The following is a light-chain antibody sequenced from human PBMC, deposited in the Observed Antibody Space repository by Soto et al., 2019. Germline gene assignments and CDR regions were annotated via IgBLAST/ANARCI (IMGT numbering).Light chain of an antibody. Sequence: QSALTQPASVSGSPGQSIAISCTGTSSDVVTYKYVSWYQQHPGKDPKLMIYEVSIRPSGVSDRFSGSKSGNTASLTISGLRPEDESYYYCCSYAGRTTRLVFGGGTKLTVL. CDR2: EVS. CDR1: SSDVVTYKY. J-gene: IGLJ2*01. CDR3: CSYAGRTTRLV. V-gene: IGLV2-14*01.